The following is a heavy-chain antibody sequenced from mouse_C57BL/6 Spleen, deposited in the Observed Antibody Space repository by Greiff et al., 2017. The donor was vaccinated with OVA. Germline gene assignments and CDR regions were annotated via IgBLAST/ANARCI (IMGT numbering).Heavy chain of an antibody. V-gene: IGHV1-52*01. CDR2: IDPSDSET. J-gene: IGHJ3*01. CDR1: GYTFTSYW. D-gene: IGHD2-4*01. Sequence: QVQLQQPGAELVRPGSSVKLSCKASGYTFTSYWMHWVKQRPIQGLEWIGDIDPSDSETHSNQKFKDKATLTVDKSSSTAYMQLSSLTSEDSAVYYCARYDSWFAYWGQGTLVTVSA. CDR3: ARYDSWFAY.